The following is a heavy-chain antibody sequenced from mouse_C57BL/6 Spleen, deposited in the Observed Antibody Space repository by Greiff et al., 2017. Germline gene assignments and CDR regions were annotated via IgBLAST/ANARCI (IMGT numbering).Heavy chain of an antibody. V-gene: IGHV1-80*01. Sequence: QVQLQQSGAELVKPGASVKISCKASGYAFSSYWMNWVKQRPGKGLEWIGQIYPGDGGTNYNGKFTGKATLTADKSSSPAYMQLSSLTSAASAVYVCARGGDDDFAYWGQGTSLTVSA. CDR3: ARGGDDDFAY. CDR1: GYAFSSYW. J-gene: IGHJ2*03. CDR2: IYPGDGGT. D-gene: IGHD2-13*01.